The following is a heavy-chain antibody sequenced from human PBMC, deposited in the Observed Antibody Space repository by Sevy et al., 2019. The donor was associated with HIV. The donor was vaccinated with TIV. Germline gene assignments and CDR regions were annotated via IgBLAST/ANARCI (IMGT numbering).Heavy chain of an antibody. CDR3: ATHAAIATAGRVFDY. CDR1: GFSISDHY. J-gene: IGHJ4*02. Sequence: GGFLRLSCAASGFSISDHYMECVRQAPGKGLEWVGRTRNNADSYTTEYAASVKGRFTISRDDSKNSLYLQMNSLNAEDSAVYYCATHAAIATAGRVFDYWGQGTPVTVSS. CDR2: TRNNADSYTT. V-gene: IGHV3-72*01. D-gene: IGHD6-13*01.